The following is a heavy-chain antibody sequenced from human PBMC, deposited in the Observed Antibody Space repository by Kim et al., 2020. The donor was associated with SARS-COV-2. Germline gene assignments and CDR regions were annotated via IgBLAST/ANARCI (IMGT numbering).Heavy chain of an antibody. CDR3: ARYPKWIFEVYSGYDNTYGGNSVGDDY. V-gene: IGHV3-48*02. J-gene: IGHJ4*02. CDR1: GFTFSSYS. Sequence: GGSLRLSCAASGFTFSSYSMNWVRQAPGKGLEWVSYISSSSSTIYYADSVTGRFTISRDNAKNSLYLQMNSLRDEDTAVYYCARYPKWIFEVYSGYDNTYGGNSVGDDYWGQGTLVTVSS. CDR2: ISSSSSTI. D-gene: IGHD5-12*01.